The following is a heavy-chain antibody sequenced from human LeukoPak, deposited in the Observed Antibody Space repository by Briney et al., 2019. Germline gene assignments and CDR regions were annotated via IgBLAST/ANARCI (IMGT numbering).Heavy chain of an antibody. D-gene: IGHD1-1*01. CDR1: GFTFSSYA. Sequence: GGSLRLSCAASGFTFSSYAMHWVRQAPGKGLEWVAVISYDGSNKYYADSVKGRFTISRDNSKNTLYPQMNSLRAEDTAVYYCARGSRPGYYYYYMDVWGKGTTVTVSS. V-gene: IGHV3-30-3*01. J-gene: IGHJ6*03. CDR3: ARGSRPGYYYYYMDV. CDR2: ISYDGSNK.